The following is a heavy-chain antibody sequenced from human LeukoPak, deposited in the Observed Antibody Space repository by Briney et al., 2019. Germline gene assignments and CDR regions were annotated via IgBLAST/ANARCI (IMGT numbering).Heavy chain of an antibody. V-gene: IGHV3-23*01. CDR2: ISGSGGST. CDR3: AKGYFVVVPAAMRAFDI. Sequence: PGGSLRLSCTVSGFTVSSDSMSWVRQAPGKGLEWVSAISGSGGSTYYADSVKGRFTISRDNSKNTLYLQMNSLRAEDTAVYYCAKGYFVVVPAAMRAFDIWGQGTMVTVSS. J-gene: IGHJ3*02. CDR1: GFTVSSDS. D-gene: IGHD2-2*01.